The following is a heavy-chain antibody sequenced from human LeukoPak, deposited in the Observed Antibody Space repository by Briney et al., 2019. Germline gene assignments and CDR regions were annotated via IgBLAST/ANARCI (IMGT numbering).Heavy chain of an antibody. D-gene: IGHD2/OR15-2a*01. J-gene: IGHJ3*02. CDR2: INHSGST. CDR3: ARGPSICAFDI. Sequence: PSETLSLTCAVYGGSFSGYYWSWIRQPPGKGLEWIGEINHSGSTNHNPSLKSRVTISVDTSKNQFSLKLSSVTAADTAVYYCARGPSICAFDIWGQGTMVTVSS. V-gene: IGHV4-34*01. CDR1: GGSFSGYY.